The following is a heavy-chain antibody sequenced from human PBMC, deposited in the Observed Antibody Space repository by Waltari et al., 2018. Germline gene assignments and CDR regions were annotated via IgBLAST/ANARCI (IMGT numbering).Heavy chain of an antibody. J-gene: IGHJ4*02. CDR3: SRSYYFWSHYPLHY. V-gene: IGHV4-59*01. CDR2: IAYSGST. D-gene: IGHD3-3*01. Sequence: QVQLQESGPGLVKPSETLCGICSVSGDSSANYYWGWVRQPPGKGLEWIGYIAYSGSTSYNPSLKSRTTISVDTSKKQSSLRLGSVTAADTAIYYCSRSYYFWSHYPLHYWRQGTLVTVSS. CDR1: GDSSANYY.